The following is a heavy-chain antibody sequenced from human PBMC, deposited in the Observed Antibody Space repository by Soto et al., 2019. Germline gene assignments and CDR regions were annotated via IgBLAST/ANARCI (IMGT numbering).Heavy chain of an antibody. CDR1: GCSVSGGSYY. V-gene: IGHV4-61*01. D-gene: IGHD3-10*01. Sequence: QVQLQESGPGLVKPSETLSLTCTVSGCSVSGGSYYWSWIRQPPGKALECIGYIYYSGSTNYNPSLKSRVSISIDRSENQFSLKLTSVTAADTAVYYCARQVWFGEADYWGQGTLVTVSS. CDR3: ARQVWFGEADY. J-gene: IGHJ4*02. CDR2: IYYSGST.